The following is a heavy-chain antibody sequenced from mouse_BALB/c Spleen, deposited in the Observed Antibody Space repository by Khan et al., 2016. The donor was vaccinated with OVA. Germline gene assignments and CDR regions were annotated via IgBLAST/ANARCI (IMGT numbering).Heavy chain of an antibody. V-gene: IGHV3-2*02. J-gene: IGHJ4*01. CDR3: ARDGSRYNYAMDY. CDR2: INYSGST. Sequence: EVQLQESGPGLVNPSQSLSLTCTVTGYSITSDYAWNWIRQFPGNKLEWMGYINYSGSTNYNQALKSRISITRDTSKNQFFLQLNSVTTEDTATYYCARDGSRYNYAMDYWGQGTSVTVSS. D-gene: IGHD2-3*01. CDR1: GYSITSDYA.